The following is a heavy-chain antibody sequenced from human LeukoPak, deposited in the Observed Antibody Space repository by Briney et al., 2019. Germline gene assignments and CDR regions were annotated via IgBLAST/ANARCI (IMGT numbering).Heavy chain of an antibody. CDR1: GLTSSAYA. V-gene: IGHV3-23*01. CDR3: AKGASSGWLLYWFDP. CDR2: ISGSGAST. D-gene: IGHD6-19*01. J-gene: IGHJ5*02. Sequence: GESLRLSCAVSGLTSSAYAMTWVRQAPGKGLEWVSGISGSGASTYYAESVKGRFTISRDNSKNTLYLQMNSLRAEDTAVYYRAKGASSGWLLYWFDPWGQGTLVTVSS.